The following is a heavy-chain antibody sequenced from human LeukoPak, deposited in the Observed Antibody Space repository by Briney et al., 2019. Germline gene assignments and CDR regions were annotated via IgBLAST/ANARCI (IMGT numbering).Heavy chain of an antibody. J-gene: IGHJ6*03. CDR3: ARGLKYYYGSGSLYYYYYYMDV. Sequence: PSETLSLTCAVYGGSFSGYYWSWIRQPPGKGLEWIGEINHSGSTNYNPSLKSRVTISVDTSKNQFSLKLSSVTAADTAVYYCARGLKYYYGSGSLYYYYYYMDVWGKGTTVTVSS. V-gene: IGHV4-34*01. CDR1: GGSFSGYY. CDR2: INHSGST. D-gene: IGHD3-10*01.